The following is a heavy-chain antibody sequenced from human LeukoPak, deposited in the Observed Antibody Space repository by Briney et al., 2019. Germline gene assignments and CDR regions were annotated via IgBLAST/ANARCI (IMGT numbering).Heavy chain of an antibody. CDR1: GYSFTSYW. Sequence: GESLKISCKGSGYSFTSYWIGWVRQMPGKGLEWMGIIYPGDSDTRYSPSFQGQVTISADKSISTAYLQWSSLKASDTAMYYCARGRRKDIVVVNWFDPRGQGTLVTVSS. CDR3: ARGRRKDIVVVNWFDP. CDR2: IYPGDSDT. J-gene: IGHJ5*02. V-gene: IGHV5-51*01. D-gene: IGHD2-2*01.